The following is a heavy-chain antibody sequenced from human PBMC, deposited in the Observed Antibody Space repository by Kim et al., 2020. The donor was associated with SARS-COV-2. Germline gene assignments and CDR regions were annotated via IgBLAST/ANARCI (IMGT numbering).Heavy chain of an antibody. CDR2: LYYAGST. CDR1: GGSIRNSDYY. D-gene: IGHD6-13*01. CDR3: ARQSVVQQLEY. Sequence: SETLSLTCAVSGGSIRNSDYYWGWIRQAPGKGLEWIGGLYYAGSTYYNPSLKRRVTISVDTSKNQFSLMLNSVTASDTAIYYCARQSVVQQLEYWGQGTLVTVYS. V-gene: IGHV4-39*01. J-gene: IGHJ4*02.